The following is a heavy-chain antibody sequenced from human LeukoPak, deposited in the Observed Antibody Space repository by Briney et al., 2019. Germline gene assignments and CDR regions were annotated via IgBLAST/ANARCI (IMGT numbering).Heavy chain of an antibody. D-gene: IGHD2-15*01. V-gene: IGHV3-23*01. J-gene: IGHJ4*02. Sequence: GGSLRLSCAASGFTFSSYAMTWVRQTPGKGLEWVSAISGGVATYYADSVKGLLTISRDNSKNTLYLQMDSLRAEDTAIYYCAKSLAPCGGSCYEKYYFDYWGQGTLVTVSS. CDR1: GFTFSSYA. CDR3: AKSLAPCGGSCYEKYYFDY. CDR2: ISGGVAT.